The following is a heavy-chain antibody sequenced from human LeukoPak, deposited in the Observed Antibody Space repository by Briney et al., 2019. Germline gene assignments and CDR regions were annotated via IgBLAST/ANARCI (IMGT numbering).Heavy chain of an antibody. CDR2: ISSSSSYI. Sequence: GGSLRLSCAASGFTFSSYSMNWVRQAPGKGLEWVSSISSSSSYIYYADSVKGRFTISRDNAKNSLYLQMNSLRAEDTAVYYCASMGGNLYYFDYWGQGTLVTVSS. D-gene: IGHD4-23*01. CDR3: ASMGGNLYYFDY. V-gene: IGHV3-21*01. CDR1: GFTFSSYS. J-gene: IGHJ4*02.